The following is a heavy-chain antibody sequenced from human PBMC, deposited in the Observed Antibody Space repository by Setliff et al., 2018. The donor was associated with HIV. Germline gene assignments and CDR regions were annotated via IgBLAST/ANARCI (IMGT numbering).Heavy chain of an antibody. J-gene: IGHJ4*02. CDR2: LSSKGQA. V-gene: IGHV4-39*07. Sequence: KPSETLSLTCTVSGGSISRSTHHWAWIRQPPGKGLEWIGALSSKGQAYYNPSLKSRVAISIGSSKNLFSLRLDSLTAADTAVYYCAAQDLDLVKYYYMDYWGPGALVTVSS. D-gene: IGHD2-21*01. CDR1: GGSISRSTHH. CDR3: AAQDLDLVKYYYMDY.